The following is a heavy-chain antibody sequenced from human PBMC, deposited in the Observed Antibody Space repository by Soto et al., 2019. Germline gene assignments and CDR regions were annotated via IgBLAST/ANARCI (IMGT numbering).Heavy chain of an antibody. CDR3: AREGKGVFAWFDS. Sequence: SVKVSCKASGFTFTSSAMQWVRQARGQRLEWIGWIVVGSGNTNYAQKFQERVTITRDMSTSTAYMELSSLRSEDTAVYFCAREGKGVFAWFDSWGQGTLVTASS. V-gene: IGHV1-58*02. J-gene: IGHJ5*01. D-gene: IGHD2-8*01. CDR1: GFTFTSSA. CDR2: IVVGSGNT.